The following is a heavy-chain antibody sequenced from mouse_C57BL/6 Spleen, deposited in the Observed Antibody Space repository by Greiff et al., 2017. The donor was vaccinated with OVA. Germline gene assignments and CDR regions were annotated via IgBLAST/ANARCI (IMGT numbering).Heavy chain of an antibody. CDR2: IWSGGST. D-gene: IGHD2-3*01. V-gene: IGHV2-2*01. CDR3: ASRLLRTDYAMDY. J-gene: IGHJ4*01. Sequence: KCLEWLGVIWSGGSTDYNAAFISRLSISKDNSKSQVFFKMNSLQADDTAIYYCASRLLRTDYAMDYWGQGTSVTVSS.